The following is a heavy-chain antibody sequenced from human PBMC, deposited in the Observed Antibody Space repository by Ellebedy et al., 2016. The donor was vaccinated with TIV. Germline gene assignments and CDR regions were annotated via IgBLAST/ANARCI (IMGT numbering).Heavy chain of an antibody. D-gene: IGHD6-13*01. CDR3: GKDRYSSTWYLDY. V-gene: IGHV3-74*01. J-gene: IGHJ4*02. CDR1: GFTFSSNL. Sequence: GESLKISCAASGFTFSSNLMHWVRQAPGKGLVWVSRINSDGSSTTYADSVKGRFTISRDNGKNTLYLQMNSLRVEDTAVYYCGKDRYSSTWYLDYWGQGTLVTVSS. CDR2: INSDGSST.